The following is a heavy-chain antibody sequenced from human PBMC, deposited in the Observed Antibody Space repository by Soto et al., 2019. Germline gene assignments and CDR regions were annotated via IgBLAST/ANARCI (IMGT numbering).Heavy chain of an antibody. CDR1: GATFSSYA. CDR2: IIPIFGTA. D-gene: IGHD6-6*01. J-gene: IGHJ4*02. CDR3: ARGEISSSHPPRTDFDY. V-gene: IGHV1-69*01. Sequence: QVQLVQSGAEVKKPGSSVKVSCKASGATFSSYAISWVRQAPGEVLEWMGGIIPIFGTANYAQKFQGRVTITADESTSTAYMELSSLRSEDTAVYYCARGEISSSHPPRTDFDYWGQGTLVTVSS.